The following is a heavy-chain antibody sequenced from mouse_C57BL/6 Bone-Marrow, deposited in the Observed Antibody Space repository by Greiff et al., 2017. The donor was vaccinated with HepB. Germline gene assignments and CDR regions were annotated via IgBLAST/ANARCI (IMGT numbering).Heavy chain of an antibody. Sequence: QVHVKQSGAELVRPGTSVKMSCKASGYTFTNYWIGWAKQRPGHGLEWIGDIYPGGGYTNYNEKFKGKATLTADKSSSTAYMQFSSLTSEDSAIYYCARSGITTVRFDYWGQGTTLTVSS. CDR2: IYPGGGYT. CDR1: GYTFTNYW. J-gene: IGHJ2*01. CDR3: ARSGITTVRFDY. D-gene: IGHD1-1*01. V-gene: IGHV1-63*01.